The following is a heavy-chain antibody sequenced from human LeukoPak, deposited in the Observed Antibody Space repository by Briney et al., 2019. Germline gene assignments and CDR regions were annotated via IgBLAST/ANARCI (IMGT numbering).Heavy chain of an antibody. V-gene: IGHV3-66*02. CDR2: IYSGGST. J-gene: IGHJ4*02. CDR3: VKEQSSGNYRTADF. D-gene: IGHD3-10*01. Sequence: PGGSLRLSCAASGFTVSSNYMSWVRQAPGKGLEWVSVIYSGGSTYYADSVKGRFTISRDTSKSMLYLQMNSLRPEDTAVYYCVKEQSSGNYRTADFWGQGTLVTVSS. CDR1: GFTVSSNY.